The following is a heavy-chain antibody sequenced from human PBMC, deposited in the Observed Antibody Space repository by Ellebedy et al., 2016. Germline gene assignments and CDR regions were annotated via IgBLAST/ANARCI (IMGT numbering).Heavy chain of an antibody. CDR2: IHYSGTT. D-gene: IGHD6-6*01. V-gene: IGHV4-31*03. J-gene: IGHJ6*03. CDR1: GGSISSGGYY. CDR3: ARERAGRRGGYYMDV. Sequence: SETLSLXXTVSGGSISSGGYYWSWIRQHPGKGLEWIGYIHYSGTTYYNPSLTSRVSISLDTSKTHFSLKLSSVTVADTAAYYCARERAGRRGGYYMDVWGKGTTVTVSS.